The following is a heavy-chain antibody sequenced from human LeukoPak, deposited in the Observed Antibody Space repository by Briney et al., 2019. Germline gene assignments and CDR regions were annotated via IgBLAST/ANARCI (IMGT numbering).Heavy chain of an antibody. CDR3: ASSPSWYNSSWAHHYMDV. CDR1: GGTFSSYA. Sequence: GASVKVSCKASGGTFSSYAISWVRQAPGQGLEWMGGLIPIFGTANYAQKFQGRVTITADESTSTAYMELSSLRSEDTAVYYCASSPSWYNSSWAHHYMDVWGKGTTVTISS. J-gene: IGHJ6*03. V-gene: IGHV1-69*01. CDR2: LIPIFGTA. D-gene: IGHD6-13*01.